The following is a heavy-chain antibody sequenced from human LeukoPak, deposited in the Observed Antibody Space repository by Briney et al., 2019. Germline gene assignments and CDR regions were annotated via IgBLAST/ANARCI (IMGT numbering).Heavy chain of an antibody. V-gene: IGHV3-33*01. CDR2: IWYDGSNK. J-gene: IGHJ5*02. D-gene: IGHD5-12*01. Sequence: GRSLRLSCAASGFTFSIYGMHWVRQAPGKGLEWVAVIWYDGSNKYYADSVKGRFSISRDNSRNTLYLQMNSLRAEDTAVYYCARSDVDMAAWGQGTLVTVSS. CDR3: ARSDVDMAA. CDR1: GFTFSIYG.